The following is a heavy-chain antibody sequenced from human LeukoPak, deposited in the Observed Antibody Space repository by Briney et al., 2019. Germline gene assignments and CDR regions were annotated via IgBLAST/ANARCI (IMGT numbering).Heavy chain of an antibody. CDR2: INHSGST. J-gene: IGHJ6*04. V-gene: IGHV4-34*01. CDR3: ARGYCSSTSCYYGMDV. CDR1: GGSFSGYY. Sequence: SETLSLTCAVYGGSFSGYYWSWIRQPPGKGLEWIGEINHSGSTNYKPSLKSRVTISVDTSKNQFSLKLSSVTAADTAVYYCARGYCSSTSCYYGMDVWGKGTTVTVSS. D-gene: IGHD2-2*01.